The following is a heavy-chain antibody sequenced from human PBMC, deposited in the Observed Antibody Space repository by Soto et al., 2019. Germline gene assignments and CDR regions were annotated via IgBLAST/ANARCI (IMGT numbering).Heavy chain of an antibody. CDR1: GFTVSSTY. CDR2: LYTGTDT. J-gene: IGHJ4*02. Sequence: GGSLRLSCAASGFTVSSTYLTWVRQAPGKGLEWVAILYTGTDTVYADSVKGRFTISRDSSKNTFYLQMNSLRAEDTAMYFCARSRYTGAYSGSFLDYWGQGSRVPVSS. D-gene: IGHD2-15*01. CDR3: ARSRYTGAYSGSFLDY. V-gene: IGHV3-53*01.